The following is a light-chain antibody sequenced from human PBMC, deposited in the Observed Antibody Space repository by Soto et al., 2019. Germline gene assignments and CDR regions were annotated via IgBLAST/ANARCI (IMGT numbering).Light chain of an antibody. Sequence: RQCRSTLPGRLGLGDTITCRANQSISTWLAWYQQKPGKAPKLLIYKASSIESGVPSRFSGSGSGTDFTLTISSLQSEDFAVYYCQQDNNWTWTFGQGTKVEI. CDR3: QQDNNWTWT. V-gene: IGKV1-5*03. J-gene: IGKJ1*01. CDR2: KAS. CDR1: QSISTW.